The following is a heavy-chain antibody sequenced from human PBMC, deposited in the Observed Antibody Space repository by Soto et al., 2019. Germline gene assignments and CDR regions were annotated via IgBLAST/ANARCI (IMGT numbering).Heavy chain of an antibody. V-gene: IGHV5-51*01. CDR3: ATANGSGSYGWTNWFDP. CDR1: GYSFTSYW. J-gene: IGHJ5*02. Sequence: GESLKISCKGSGYSFTSYWIGWVRQMPGKGLECMGIIYPGDSDTRYSPSLQGQVTISADKSISTAYLQWSSLKASDTAMYYCATANGSGSYGWTNWFDPWGQGTLVTVSS. D-gene: IGHD3-10*01. CDR2: IYPGDSDT.